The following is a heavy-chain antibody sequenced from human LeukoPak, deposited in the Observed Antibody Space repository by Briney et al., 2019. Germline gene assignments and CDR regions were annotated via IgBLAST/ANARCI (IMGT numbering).Heavy chain of an antibody. D-gene: IGHD6-19*01. Sequence: GGSLRLSCAASGFTFSNYAMGWVRQAPGKGLEWVSGISGSAGSTYYADSVKGRFSISRDNSKNTVYLQMNRLRAEDTAAYYCAKDLAYRSGWFLGAFDVWGQGTMVTVSS. V-gene: IGHV3-23*01. CDR1: GFTFSNYA. CDR3: AKDLAYRSGWFLGAFDV. J-gene: IGHJ3*01. CDR2: ISGSAGST.